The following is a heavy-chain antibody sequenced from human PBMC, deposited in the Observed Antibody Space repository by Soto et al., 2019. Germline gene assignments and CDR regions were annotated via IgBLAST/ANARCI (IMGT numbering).Heavy chain of an antibody. CDR1: GYNFANYW. CDR2: IYPGNSDT. V-gene: IGHV5-51*01. Sequence: GESLKISCKGSGYNFANYWIGWVRQMPGKGLEWMGIIYPGNSDTRYSPSFQGQVTISADTSISTAYLEWSSLKASDTAIYYCASHVYYDVLKKNYWGQGTLVTVSS. D-gene: IGHD3-9*01. J-gene: IGHJ4*02. CDR3: ASHVYYDVLKKNY.